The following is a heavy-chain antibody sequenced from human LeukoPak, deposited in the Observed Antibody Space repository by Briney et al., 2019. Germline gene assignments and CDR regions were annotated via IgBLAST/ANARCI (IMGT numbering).Heavy chain of an antibody. CDR2: ISAYNGNT. Sequence: ASVKVSCXASGYTFTSYGISWVRQARGQGLEWMGWISAYNGNTNYAQKLQGRVTMTTDTSTSTAYMELRSLRSDDTAVYYCARDGYCSGGSCYYYYMDVWGKGTTVTVSS. J-gene: IGHJ6*03. V-gene: IGHV1-18*01. CDR1: GYTFTSYG. D-gene: IGHD2-15*01. CDR3: ARDGYCSGGSCYYYYMDV.